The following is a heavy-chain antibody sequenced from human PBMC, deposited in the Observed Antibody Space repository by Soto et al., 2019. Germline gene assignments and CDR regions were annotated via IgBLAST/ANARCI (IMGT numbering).Heavy chain of an antibody. CDR1: GASIYNGGYF. D-gene: IGHD1-1*01. J-gene: IGHJ4*02. V-gene: IGHV4-30-4*01. Sequence: QVQLQESGPGLVRPSQTLSLTCSVSGASIYNGGYFWSWIRQSPGKGLEWIGHIHNSGSPYINPSPKSRVTLSADTSMNQCSLALTAVTAAATAMYSCARGTTTKKVDSWGQGTLVTVSS. CDR3: ARGTTTKKVDS. CDR2: IHNSGSP.